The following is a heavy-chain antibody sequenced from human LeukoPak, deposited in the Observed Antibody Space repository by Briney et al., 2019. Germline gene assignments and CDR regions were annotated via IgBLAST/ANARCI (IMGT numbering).Heavy chain of an antibody. CDR3: ARGKKQRGSPPIFGVVIAHYYYYMDV. V-gene: IGHV1-46*01. CDR1: GYTFTSYY. D-gene: IGHD3-3*01. J-gene: IGHJ6*03. CDR2: INPSGGST. Sequence: ASVKVSCKASGYTFTSYYMHWVRQAPGQGLEWMGIINPSGGSTSYAQKFQGRVTITRNTSISTAYMELSSLRSEDTAVYYCARGKKQRGSPPIFGVVIAHYYYYMDVWGKGTTVTVSS.